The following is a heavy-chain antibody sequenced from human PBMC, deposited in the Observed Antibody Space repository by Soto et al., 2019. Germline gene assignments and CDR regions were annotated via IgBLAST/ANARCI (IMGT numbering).Heavy chain of an antibody. CDR2: IKQDGSVK. V-gene: IGHV3-7*03. J-gene: IGHJ4*02. CDR1: GFTFSNYW. CDR3: AKLRGEYTVFDY. Sequence: PGGSLRLSCAPSGFTFSNYWMSWVRQAPGQGLEWVASIKQDGSVKHYVDSVKGRFTISRDNAEKSLHLQMNSLRAEDTAVYYCAKLRGEYTVFDYWGQGARVTVSS. D-gene: IGHD4-17*01.